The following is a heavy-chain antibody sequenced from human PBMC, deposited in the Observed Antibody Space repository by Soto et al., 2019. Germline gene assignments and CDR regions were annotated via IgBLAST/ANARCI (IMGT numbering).Heavy chain of an antibody. CDR1: GFIFDDFT. V-gene: IGHV3-43*01. J-gene: IGHJ4*01. D-gene: IGHD6-13*01. CDR3: AKDEGAAVESPGD. CDR2: INWDGRIA. Sequence: GGSLRLSCAASGFIFDDFTMHWVRLVPGKGLQWVSYINWDGRIAMYADSVKGRFTISRDNTNNHLYLQMNSLRSDDTALYYCAKDEGAAVESPGDWGRGTLGTVSS.